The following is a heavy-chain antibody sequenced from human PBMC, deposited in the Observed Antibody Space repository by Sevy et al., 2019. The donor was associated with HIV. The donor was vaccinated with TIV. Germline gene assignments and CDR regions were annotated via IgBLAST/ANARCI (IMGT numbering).Heavy chain of an antibody. V-gene: IGHV3-21*01. CDR3: ARDPGFYCSGGSCYPRYYFDY. CDR2: ISSSSIYI. J-gene: IGHJ4*02. D-gene: IGHD2-15*01. Sequence: GESLKISCAASGFTFSSYSMNWVRQAPGKGLEWVSSISSSSIYIYYADSVKGRFTISRDNAKKSLYLQMNSLRAEDTAVDYCARDPGFYCSGGSCYPRYYFDYWGQGTLVTVSS. CDR1: GFTFSSYS.